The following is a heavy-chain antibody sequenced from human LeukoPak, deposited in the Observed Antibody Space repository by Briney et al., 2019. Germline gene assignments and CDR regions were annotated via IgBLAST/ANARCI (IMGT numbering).Heavy chain of an antibody. D-gene: IGHD3-16*01. V-gene: IGHV3-7*01. J-gene: IGHJ4*02. CDR3: ARELRTFDS. Sequence: PGGSLRLSCAASGFTFSSYWMTWVRQAPGKGLEWVANIKHNGDEVNYVDSVEDPFTISRDNAKTSLYLNMTGPRAEDTAVYYCARELRTFDSWGQGTLVTVSS. CDR1: GFTFSSYW. CDR2: IKHNGDEV.